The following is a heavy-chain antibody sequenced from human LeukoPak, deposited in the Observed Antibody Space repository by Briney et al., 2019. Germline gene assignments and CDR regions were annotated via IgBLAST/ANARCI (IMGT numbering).Heavy chain of an antibody. J-gene: IGHJ5*02. D-gene: IGHD1-1*01. CDR3: ARNENWFDP. CDR1: GGSISSYY. V-gene: IGHV4-59*08. Sequence: SETLSLTCTVSGGSISSYYWSWIRQPPGKGLEWIGYIYYSGSTNYNPSLKSRVTISVDTSKNQFSLKPSSVTAADTAVYYCARNENWFDPWGQGTLVTVSS. CDR2: IYYSGST.